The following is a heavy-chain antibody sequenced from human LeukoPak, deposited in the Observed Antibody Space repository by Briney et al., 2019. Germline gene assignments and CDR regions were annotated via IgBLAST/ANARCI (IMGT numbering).Heavy chain of an antibody. D-gene: IGHD1-26*01. J-gene: IGHJ3*02. Sequence: ASVTVSCKTSGYTFTGYYLHWVRQAPGQGLEWMGWINPNSGGTNYAQKFQGRVTMTRDTSISTAYMELSRLRSDDTAVYYCARKRLWRGADAFDIWGQGTMVTVSS. CDR2: INPNSGGT. CDR1: GYTFTGYY. V-gene: IGHV1-2*02. CDR3: ARKRLWRGADAFDI.